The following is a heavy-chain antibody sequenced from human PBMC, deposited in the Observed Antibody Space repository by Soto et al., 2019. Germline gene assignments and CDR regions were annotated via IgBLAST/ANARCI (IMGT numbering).Heavy chain of an antibody. CDR3: AKTRKYYYDSSGYYYPWDY. Sequence: HPVGSLRLSCADSGFTFSSYAMSWVRQAPGKGLEWVSAISGSGGSTYYADSVKGRFTISRDNSKNTLYLQMNSLRAEDTAVYYCAKTRKYYYDSSGYYYPWDYWGQGTLVTVSS. CDR1: GFTFSSYA. J-gene: IGHJ4*02. V-gene: IGHV3-23*01. D-gene: IGHD3-22*01. CDR2: ISGSGGST.